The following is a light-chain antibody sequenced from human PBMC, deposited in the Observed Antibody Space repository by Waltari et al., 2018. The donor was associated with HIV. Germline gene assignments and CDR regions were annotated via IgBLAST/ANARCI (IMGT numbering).Light chain of an antibody. CDR2: EGS. J-gene: IGLJ1*01. Sequence: QSALTQPASVSGSPGQSITISCTGTNSDVGSYNLVSWYQQHPGKAPKLMIYEGSKRPSGVSNRFSRSKSGNTASLTISGLQAEDEADYYCCSYAGSNTFVFGTGTKVTVL. V-gene: IGLV2-23*03. CDR1: NSDVGSYNL. CDR3: CSYAGSNTFV.